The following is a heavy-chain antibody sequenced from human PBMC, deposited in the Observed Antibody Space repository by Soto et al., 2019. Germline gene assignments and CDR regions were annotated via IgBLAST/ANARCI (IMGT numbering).Heavy chain of an antibody. D-gene: IGHD6-19*01. CDR2: ISYDGSNK. CDR1: GFTFSSYA. J-gene: IGHJ6*02. CDR3: ARTYYSSGWYPRDYYYGMDV. V-gene: IGHV3-30-3*01. Sequence: GGSLRLSCAASGFTFSSYAMHWVRQAPGKGLEWVAVISYDGSNKYYADSVKGRFTISRDNSKNTLYLQMNSLRAEDTAVYYCARTYYSSGWYPRDYYYGMDVWGQGTTVTVSS.